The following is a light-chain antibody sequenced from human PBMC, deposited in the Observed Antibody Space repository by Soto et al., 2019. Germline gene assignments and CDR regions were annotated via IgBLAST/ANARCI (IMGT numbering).Light chain of an antibody. CDR3: QQCSLWPLT. J-gene: IGKJ4*01. CDR1: QSVSNH. V-gene: IGKV3-11*01. CDR2: DAS. Sequence: EVVLTQPPSTLSLSPGQRATLSCTTTQSVSNHFAWYQHRPGQAPTLLIYDASNRATDIPARFSGSGSGTDFTLTISSLEPEDSAVYYCQQCSLWPLTFGGGTKVEIK.